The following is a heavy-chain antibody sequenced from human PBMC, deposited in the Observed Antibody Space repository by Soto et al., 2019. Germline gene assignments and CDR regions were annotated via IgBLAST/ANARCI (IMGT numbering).Heavy chain of an antibody. Sequence: EVQLLESGGGLGQPGGSLRLSCAASGFTFSSYAMNWVRQAPGKGLEWVSLIVGSGDSTYYADSVKGRFTISRDNSKNTLYLQMNSLRAEDTAVYYCAKSGYCGGDCHYYWGQGTLVTVSS. CDR2: IVGSGDST. CDR3: AKSGYCGGDCHYY. J-gene: IGHJ4*02. V-gene: IGHV3-23*01. D-gene: IGHD2-21*02. CDR1: GFTFSSYA.